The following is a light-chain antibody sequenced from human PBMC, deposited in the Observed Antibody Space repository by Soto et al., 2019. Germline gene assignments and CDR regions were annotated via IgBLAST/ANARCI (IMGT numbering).Light chain of an antibody. CDR1: QSISRW. V-gene: IGKV1-5*01. CDR2: DAS. Sequence: DIQMTQSPSTLSASVGDRVIITCRASQSISRWLAWYQQKPGKAPKLLIYDASSLQSGAPSRLSGSGSGTEFTLTISSLQTDDFATYYCQQYNSYSPRTFGQGTKVEIK. J-gene: IGKJ1*01. CDR3: QQYNSYSPRT.